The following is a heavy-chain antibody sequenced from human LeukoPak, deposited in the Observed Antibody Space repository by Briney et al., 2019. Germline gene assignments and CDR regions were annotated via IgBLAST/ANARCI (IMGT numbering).Heavy chain of an antibody. J-gene: IGHJ6*02. CDR3: ARAVFRGASYTSYYYYGMDV. V-gene: IGHV4-59*01. CDR2: IYNSGST. CDR1: GGSISSYY. Sequence: SETLSLTCTVSGGSISSYYWSWIRQPPGKGLEWIAYIYNSGSTNYNPSLKSRVTISVDTSKNQSSLKLSSVTAADTAVYYCARAVFRGASYTSYYYYGMDVWGQGTTVTVSS. D-gene: IGHD3-10*01.